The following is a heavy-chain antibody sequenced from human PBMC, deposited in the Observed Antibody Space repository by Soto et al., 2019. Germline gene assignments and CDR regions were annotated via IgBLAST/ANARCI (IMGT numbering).Heavy chain of an antibody. J-gene: IGHJ4*02. D-gene: IGHD3-9*01. V-gene: IGHV3-23*01. CDR3: AKDAKILDWLPTSYYFDF. Sequence: EVQVLESGGGLAQLGRSLRLSCAVSGLSFSSYAMTWVRQSPGKGLEWVSSISRSGNSTYSADSVRGRFTISRDNSKNTLYLQMNSLRAEDTAVYYCAKDAKILDWLPTSYYFDFWGQGTLVTVSS. CDR2: ISRSGNST. CDR1: GLSFSSYA.